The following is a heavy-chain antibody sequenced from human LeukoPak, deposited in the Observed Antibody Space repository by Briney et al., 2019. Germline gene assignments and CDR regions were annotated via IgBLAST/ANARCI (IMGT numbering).Heavy chain of an antibody. V-gene: IGHV4-30-4*08. CDR1: GGXXXXGDYY. CDR3: ARAYYYDSSGYLFDY. Sequence: TCTXXGGXXXXGDYYWSWIRQPPGKGLEXIGYIYYSGSPYYNPSLKSRFTISVDTSKNQFSLKLSSVTAADTAVYYCARAYYYDSSGYLFDYWGQGTLVTVSS. J-gene: IGHJ4*02. CDR2: IYYSGSP. D-gene: IGHD3-22*01.